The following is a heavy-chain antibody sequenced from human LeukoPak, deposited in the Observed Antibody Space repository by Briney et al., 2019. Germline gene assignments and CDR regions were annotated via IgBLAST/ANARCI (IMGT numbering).Heavy chain of an antibody. Sequence: GEYLKISCKGSGYSFTSYWIGWVRQMSGKGLEWMGIIYPGDSDIRYSPSFQGQVTISADKSISTAYLQWSSLKASDTAMYYCARSIYGDYGGFDYWGQGTLVTVSS. V-gene: IGHV5-51*01. D-gene: IGHD4-17*01. J-gene: IGHJ4*02. CDR3: ARSIYGDYGGFDY. CDR1: GYSFTSYW. CDR2: IYPGDSDI.